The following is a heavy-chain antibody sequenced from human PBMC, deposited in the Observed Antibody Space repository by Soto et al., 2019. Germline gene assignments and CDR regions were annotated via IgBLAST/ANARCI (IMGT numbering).Heavy chain of an antibody. J-gene: IGHJ4*02. CDR2: ISSNGGST. D-gene: IGHD3-16*01. CDR3: VKASLIYQLLSYTYY. Sequence: GGSLRLSCAASAFTFSSYWMNWVRQAPGKGLEYVSVISSNGGSTYYEDSVKGRFTISRDNSKNTLYLQMSSLRIEDTAVYYCVKASLIYQLLSYTYYWGQGTLVTVSS. V-gene: IGHV3-64D*06. CDR1: AFTFSSYW.